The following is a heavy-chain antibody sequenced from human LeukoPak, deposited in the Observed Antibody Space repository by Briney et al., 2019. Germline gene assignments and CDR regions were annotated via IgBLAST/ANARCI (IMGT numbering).Heavy chain of an antibody. Sequence: GGSLRPSCAASGFTFSSYAMSWVRQALGKGLEWVSAISGSGGSTYYADSVKGRFTISRDNSKNTLYLQMNSLRAEDTAVYYCAKTRTIDGDSDFDYWGQGTLVTVSS. J-gene: IGHJ4*02. D-gene: IGHD4-17*01. CDR2: ISGSGGST. CDR1: GFTFSSYA. V-gene: IGHV3-23*01. CDR3: AKTRTIDGDSDFDY.